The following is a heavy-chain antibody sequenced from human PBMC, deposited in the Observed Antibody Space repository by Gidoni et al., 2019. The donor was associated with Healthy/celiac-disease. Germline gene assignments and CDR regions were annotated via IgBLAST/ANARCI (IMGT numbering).Heavy chain of an antibody. J-gene: IGHJ4*02. CDR1: GGTFSSYT. D-gene: IGHD3-10*01. CDR3: AARITMVRGAMSDY. V-gene: IGHV1-69*02. Sequence: QVQLVQSGAEVKKPGSSVKVSCKASGGTFSSYTISWVRQAPGQGLEWMGRIIPILGIANYAQKFQGRVTITADKSTSTAYMELSSLRSEDTAVYYCAARITMVRGAMSDYWGQGTLVTVSS. CDR2: IIPILGIA.